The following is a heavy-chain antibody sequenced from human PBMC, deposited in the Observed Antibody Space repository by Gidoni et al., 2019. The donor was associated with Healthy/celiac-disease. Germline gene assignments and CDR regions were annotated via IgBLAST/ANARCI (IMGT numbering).Heavy chain of an antibody. J-gene: IGHJ4*02. D-gene: IGHD5-18*01. V-gene: IGHV4-34*01. CDR3: AREEAGDTAMVDY. Sequence: QLQLQQWRSGLLKPSETLSLTCAVYAGSFSGYSWSWIRQPPGKGLEWIGEINHSGSPNYNPSLKSRVTISVDTSKNQFSLKLSSVTAADTAVYYCAREEAGDTAMVDYWGQGTLVTVSS. CDR2: INHSGSP. CDR1: AGSFSGYS.